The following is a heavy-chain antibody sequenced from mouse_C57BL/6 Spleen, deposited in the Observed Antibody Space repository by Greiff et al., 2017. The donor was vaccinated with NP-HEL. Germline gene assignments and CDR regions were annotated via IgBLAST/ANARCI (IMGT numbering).Heavy chain of an antibody. CDR2: IYPGSGST. V-gene: IGHV1-55*01. Sequence: QVHVKQSGAELVKPGASVKMSCKASGYTFTSYWITWVKQRPGQGLEWIGDIYPGSGSTNYNEKFKSKATLTVDTSSSTAYMQLSSLTSEDSAVYYCARGYGMDYWGQGTSVTVSS. J-gene: IGHJ4*01. D-gene: IGHD1-1*01. CDR1: GYTFTSYW. CDR3: ARGYGMDY.